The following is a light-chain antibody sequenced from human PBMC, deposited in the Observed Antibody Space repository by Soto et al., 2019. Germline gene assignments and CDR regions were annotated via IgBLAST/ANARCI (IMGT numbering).Light chain of an antibody. CDR1: QSVFSS. J-gene: IGKJ1*01. CDR3: QQYDNFPQT. Sequence: EFVLTQSPGTLSLSPGERATLSCRASQSVFSSLAWYQQKPGQAPRLLIYGASNRATGIPDRFSGSASGTDFTLTISRLEPDDFAMYYCQQYDNFPQTFGQGTKVDI. CDR2: GAS. V-gene: IGKV3-20*01.